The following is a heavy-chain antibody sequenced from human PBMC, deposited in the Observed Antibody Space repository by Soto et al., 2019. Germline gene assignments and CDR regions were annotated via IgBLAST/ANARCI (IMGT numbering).Heavy chain of an antibody. CDR1: GFTFSYYW. Sequence: EVQLVESGGGLVRPGESLRLSCAASGFTFSYYWMHWVRQAPGKGLVWVSRIHSDGSSTTYADSVKGRFSISRDNARNTVYLQMNSLRAEDTAVYYCARGDRGAFDLWGQGTVLNVSS. V-gene: IGHV3-74*01. CDR3: ARGDRGAFDL. CDR2: IHSDGSST. D-gene: IGHD1-26*01. J-gene: IGHJ3*01.